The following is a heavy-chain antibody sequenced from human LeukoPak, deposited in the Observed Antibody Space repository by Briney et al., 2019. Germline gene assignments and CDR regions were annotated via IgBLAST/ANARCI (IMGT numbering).Heavy chain of an antibody. V-gene: IGHV1-8*01. J-gene: IGHJ5*02. D-gene: IGHD1-1*01. CDR3: ARDSLGRSTQYNWFDP. CDR2: MNPNSGNT. Sequence: ASVKVSCKASGYTFTSYDINWVRRATGQGLEWMGWMNPNSGNTGYAQKFQGRVTMTRNTSISTAYMELSSLRSEDTAVYYCARDSLGRSTQYNWFDPWGQGTLVTVSS. CDR1: GYTFTSYD.